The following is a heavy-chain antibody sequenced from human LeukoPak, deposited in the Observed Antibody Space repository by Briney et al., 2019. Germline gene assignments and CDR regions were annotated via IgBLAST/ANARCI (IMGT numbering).Heavy chain of an antibody. D-gene: IGHD6-19*01. CDR2: IKQDGSDK. CDR1: GFTFNSYW. J-gene: IGHJ4*02. Sequence: GGSLRLSCAASGFTFNSYWMTWVRQAPGKGLEWVADIKQDGSDKYYAGSVKGRFTISRDNAKNSLYLQMNSLRAEDTAEYFCARYNSAWKTDDYWGRGTLVTVSS. V-gene: IGHV3-7*03. CDR3: ARYNSAWKTDDY.